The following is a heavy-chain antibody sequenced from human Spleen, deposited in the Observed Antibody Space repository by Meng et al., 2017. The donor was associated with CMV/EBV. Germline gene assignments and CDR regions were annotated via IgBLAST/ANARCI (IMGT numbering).Heavy chain of an antibody. D-gene: IGHD1-20*01. V-gene: IGHV3-49*04. CDR1: GFTFEDYA. CDR3: TREDYKWDDLISLNDY. CDR2: IRSNIYGGTT. Sequence: GESLKISCTASGFTFEDYAMSWVRQAPGKGLEWLGFIRSNIYGGTTDYAASVKGRITFSRDDSKNMAYLQMDNLKVEDTAVYYCTREDYKWDDLISLNDYWGQGTLVTVSS. J-gene: IGHJ4*02.